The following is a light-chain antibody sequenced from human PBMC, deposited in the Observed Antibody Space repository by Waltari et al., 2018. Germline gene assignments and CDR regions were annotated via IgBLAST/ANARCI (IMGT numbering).Light chain of an antibody. CDR2: AAS. V-gene: IGKV1-NL1*01. Sequence: DIQMTQSPSSLSASVGDRVTITCRASQGISNSLAWYQQKPGKAPKLLLYAASRLESGVPSRFSGSGSVTDYTLTISSLQPEDFATYYCQQYYSTPTFGQGTKLEI. CDR1: QGISNS. CDR3: QQYYSTPT. J-gene: IGKJ2*01.